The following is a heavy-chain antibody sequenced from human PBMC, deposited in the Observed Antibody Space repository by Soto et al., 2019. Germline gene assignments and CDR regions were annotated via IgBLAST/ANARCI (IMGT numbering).Heavy chain of an antibody. Sequence: LTCAISGDSVSSNSAAWNWIRQSPSRGLEWLGRTYFRSKWHYGYAVSVRSRITIKPDTSKNQFSLQLNSVTPEDTAVYYCARSDQWLATWGQGTLVTVSS. CDR2: TYFRSKWHY. D-gene: IGHD6-19*01. CDR1: GDSVSSNSAA. J-gene: IGHJ5*02. V-gene: IGHV6-1*01. CDR3: ARSDQWLAT.